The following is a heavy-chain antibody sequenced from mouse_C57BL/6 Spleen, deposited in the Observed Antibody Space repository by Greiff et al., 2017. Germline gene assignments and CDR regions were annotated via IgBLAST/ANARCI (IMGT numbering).Heavy chain of an antibody. CDR1: GYAFSSYW. Sequence: QVQLQQSGAELVKPGASVKISCKASGYAFSSYWMNWVKQRPGKGLEWIGQIYPGDGDTNYNGKFKGKATLTADKSSSTAYMQLSSLTSEDYAVYFCARSYYGSSYLGYWGQGTTLTVSS. D-gene: IGHD1-1*01. J-gene: IGHJ2*01. CDR3: ARSYYGSSYLGY. V-gene: IGHV1-80*01. CDR2: IYPGDGDT.